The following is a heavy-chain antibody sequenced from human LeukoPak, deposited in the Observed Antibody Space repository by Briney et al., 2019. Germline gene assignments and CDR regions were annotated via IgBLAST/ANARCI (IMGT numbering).Heavy chain of an antibody. CDR1: GGSISSSSYY. J-gene: IGHJ6*04. CDR2: IYYSGST. CDR3: AELGITMIGGV. V-gene: IGHV4-39*07. Sequence: SETLSLTCTVSGGSISSSSYYWGWIRQPPGKGLEWIGSIYYSGSTYYNPSLKSRVTISVDTSKNQFSLKLSSVTAEDTAVYYCAELGITMIGGVWGKGTTVTISS. D-gene: IGHD3-10*02.